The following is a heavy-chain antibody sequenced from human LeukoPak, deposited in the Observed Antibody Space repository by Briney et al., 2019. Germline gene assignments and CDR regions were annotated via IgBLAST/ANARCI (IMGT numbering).Heavy chain of an antibody. CDR2: INSDGSST. D-gene: IGHD6-13*01. V-gene: IGHV3-74*01. J-gene: IGHJ4*02. Sequence: GGSLRLSCAASGFTFSSYWMHWVRQAPGKGLVWVSRINSDGSSTSYADSVKGRFTISRDNAKSTLYLQMNSLRAEDTAVYYCARGTHSSSWYGPMYYFDYWGRGTLVTVS. CDR1: GFTFSSYW. CDR3: ARGTHSSSWYGPMYYFDY.